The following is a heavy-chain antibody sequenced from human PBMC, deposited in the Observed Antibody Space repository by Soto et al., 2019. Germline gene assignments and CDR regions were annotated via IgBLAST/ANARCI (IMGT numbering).Heavy chain of an antibody. CDR1: GGSISSGPYS. Sequence: SETLSLTCAVSGGSISSGPYSWSWFRQPPGKTLEWIGYVFRTGSTDYNPSLKSRVTISVDTSKNQFSLKLTSVTAADTAVYYCASVGGYRDYWGQGTLVTVSS. J-gene: IGHJ4*02. CDR3: ASVGGYRDY. D-gene: IGHD5-12*01. V-gene: IGHV4-30-2*01. CDR2: VFRTGST.